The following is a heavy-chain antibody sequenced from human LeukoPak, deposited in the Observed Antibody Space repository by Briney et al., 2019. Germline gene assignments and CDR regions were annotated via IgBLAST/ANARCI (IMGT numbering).Heavy chain of an antibody. CDR1: GFTVSSNY. V-gene: IGHV3-53*01. D-gene: IGHD3-22*01. Sequence: GGSLRLSCAASGFTVSSNYMSWVRQAPGKGLEWVSVIYSGGSTYYADSVKGRFTISRDNSKNTLCLQMNSLRAEDTAVYYCARDASFGDSSGYRAYWGQGTLVTVFS. CDR2: IYSGGST. J-gene: IGHJ4*02. CDR3: ARDASFGDSSGYRAY.